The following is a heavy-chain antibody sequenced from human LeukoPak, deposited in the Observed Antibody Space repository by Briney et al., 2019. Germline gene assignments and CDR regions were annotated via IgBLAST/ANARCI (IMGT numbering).Heavy chain of an antibody. D-gene: IGHD5-12*01. CDR3: ARGSVGAPIPKDY. CDR2: INTNTGNP. J-gene: IGHJ4*02. Sequence: ASVKVSCKTSGYSFTTYGMNWVRQAPGQGLEWMGWINTNTGNPTYAQGFTGRFVFSLDTSVSTVYLQFSSLKAEDTAVYYCARGSVGAPIPKDYWGQGTLVTVSS. V-gene: IGHV7-4-1*02. CDR1: GYSFTTYG.